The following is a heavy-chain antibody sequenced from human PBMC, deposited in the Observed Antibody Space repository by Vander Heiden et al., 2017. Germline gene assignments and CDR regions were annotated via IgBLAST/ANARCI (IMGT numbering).Heavy chain of an antibody. V-gene: IGHV3-30-3*01. Sequence: QVQLVESGGGVVQPGRSLRLSCAASGFTFSSYAMHWVRQAPGKGLEGVAVISYDGSNKYYADSVKGRFTIPRDNSKNTLYLQMNSLRAEDTAVYYCAREAPSIAVAGTFWFDPWGQGTLVTVSS. J-gene: IGHJ5*02. CDR1: GFTFSSYA. CDR3: AREAPSIAVAGTFWFDP. D-gene: IGHD6-19*01. CDR2: ISYDGSNK.